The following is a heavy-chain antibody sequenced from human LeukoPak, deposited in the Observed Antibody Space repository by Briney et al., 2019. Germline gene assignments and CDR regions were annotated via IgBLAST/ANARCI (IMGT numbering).Heavy chain of an antibody. Sequence: PSETLSLTCAVYGGSFSGYYWSWIRQPPGKGLEWIGEINHSGSTNYNPSLKSRVTISVDTSKNQFSLKLSSVTAADTAVYYCARGGRGWYASPYKKYYMDVWGKGTTVTVSS. CDR2: INHSGST. CDR1: GGSFSGYY. J-gene: IGHJ6*03. D-gene: IGHD6-19*01. CDR3: ARGGRGWYASPYKKYYMDV. V-gene: IGHV4-34*01.